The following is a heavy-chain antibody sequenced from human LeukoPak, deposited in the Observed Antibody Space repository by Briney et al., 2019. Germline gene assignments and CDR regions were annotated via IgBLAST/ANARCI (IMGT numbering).Heavy chain of an antibody. CDR1: GFTFSSYG. V-gene: IGHV3-30*02. J-gene: IGHJ4*02. CDR3: ARAPYSSGWYGDY. D-gene: IGHD6-19*01. CDR2: IRYDGSNK. Sequence: PGGSLRLSCAASGFTFSSYGMHWVRQAPGKGLEWVAFIRYDGSNKYYADSVKGRFTISRDNSKNTLYLQMNSLRAEDTAVYYCARAPYSSGWYGDYWGQGTLVTVSS.